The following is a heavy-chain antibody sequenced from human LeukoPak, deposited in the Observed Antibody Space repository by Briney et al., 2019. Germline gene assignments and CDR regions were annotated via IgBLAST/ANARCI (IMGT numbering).Heavy chain of an antibody. V-gene: IGHV4-34*01. CDR3: ASGPTYYYDSSGYYFDY. CDR2: INHSGST. D-gene: IGHD3-22*01. Sequence: ASETLSLTCAVYGESFSGYYWSWIRQPPGKGLEWIGEINHSGSTNYNPSLKSRVTISVDTSKNQFSLKLSSVTAADTAVYYCASGPTYYYDSSGYYFDYWGQGTLVTVSS. CDR1: GESFSGYY. J-gene: IGHJ4*02.